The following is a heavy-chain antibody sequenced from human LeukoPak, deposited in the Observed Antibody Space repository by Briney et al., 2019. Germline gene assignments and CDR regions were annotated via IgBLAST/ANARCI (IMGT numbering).Heavy chain of an antibody. D-gene: IGHD6-6*01. J-gene: IGHJ4*02. CDR1: GFTFSSYS. V-gene: IGHV3-21*01. Sequence: GGSLRLSCAASGFTFSSYSMNWVRHAPGKGLEWVSSISSSSSYIYYADSVKGRFTISRDNAKNSLYLQMNSLRAEDTAVYYCARQVGSSSALPIDYWGQGTLVTVSS. CDR3: ARQVGSSSALPIDY. CDR2: ISSSSSYI.